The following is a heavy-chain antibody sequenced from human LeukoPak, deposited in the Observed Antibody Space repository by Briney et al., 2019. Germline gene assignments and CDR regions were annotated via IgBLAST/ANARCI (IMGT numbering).Heavy chain of an antibody. CDR1: GLTFISYG. V-gene: IGHV3-74*01. CDR3: TRELPREVTLDY. J-gene: IGHJ4*01. D-gene: IGHD2-21*02. CDR2: INTDGSST. Sequence: PGGSLRLSCAASGLTFISYGMQWVRQAPGKGLLWVSRINTDGSSTSYADSVKGRFTVSRDTAKNTVYLQVNSLRAEDTDVYFCTRELPREVTLDYWGQGTLVTVSS.